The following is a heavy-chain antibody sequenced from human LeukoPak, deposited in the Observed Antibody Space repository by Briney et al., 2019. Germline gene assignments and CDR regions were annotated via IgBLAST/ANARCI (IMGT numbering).Heavy chain of an antibody. J-gene: IGHJ6*04. D-gene: IGHD3-10*01. Sequence: PSQTLSLTRTVSGGSISSGDYYWSWLRQPPGTGLGWIGYIYYSGSTYYNPSLKSRVTISVDTSKNQFSLKLSSVTAADTAVYYCARDSYGSGSYIGWYYGMDVWGKGTTVTVSS. V-gene: IGHV4-30-4*01. CDR3: ARDSYGSGSYIGWYYGMDV. CDR2: IYYSGST. CDR1: GGSISSGDYY.